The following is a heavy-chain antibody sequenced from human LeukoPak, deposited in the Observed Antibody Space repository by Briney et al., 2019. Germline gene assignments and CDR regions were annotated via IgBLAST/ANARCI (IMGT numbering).Heavy chain of an antibody. J-gene: IGHJ5*02. CDR3: ARDTSRGFDP. D-gene: IGHD6-13*01. CDR2: IKDDGSQK. Sequence: GGSLRLSCAPSGFNFIKYWMTWVRQVPGKGLEWVANIKDDGSQKYYVDSVKGRFTISRDNGEKSLYLQMNSLRGEDTAVYYCARDTSRGFDPWGQGTLVTVSS. V-gene: IGHV3-7*01. CDR1: GFNFIKYW.